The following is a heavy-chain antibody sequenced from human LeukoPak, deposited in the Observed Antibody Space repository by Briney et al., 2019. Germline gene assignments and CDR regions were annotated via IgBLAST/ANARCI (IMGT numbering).Heavy chain of an antibody. J-gene: IGHJ4*02. CDR2: INPNSGGT. Sequence: ASVKVSCKASGYTFTGYYMHWVRQAPGQGLEWMGWINPNSGGTNYAQKFQGRVTMTRDTSISTAYMELSRLRSDDTAVYYCAREDYGCIFYFDYWGQGTLVTVSS. D-gene: IGHD4-23*01. CDR3: AREDYGCIFYFDY. CDR1: GYTFTGYY. V-gene: IGHV1-2*02.